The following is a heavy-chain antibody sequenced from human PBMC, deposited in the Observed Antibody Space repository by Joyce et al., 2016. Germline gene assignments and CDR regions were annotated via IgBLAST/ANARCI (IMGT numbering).Heavy chain of an antibody. CDR3: ARDISRGSSYYPYFDY. J-gene: IGHJ4*02. V-gene: IGHV1-3*01. Sequence: QVQLVQSGAEVKKPGASMKVSCVPSGYTFTNYPMHWVRQAPGQGLEWMGWINAGNGNIKYSQKFQGRVTITWDTSATTAYLELRSLTSEDTAVYYCARDISRGSSYYPYFDYWGQGTLVTVSS. CDR2: INAGNGNI. CDR1: GYTFTNYP. D-gene: IGHD3-22*01.